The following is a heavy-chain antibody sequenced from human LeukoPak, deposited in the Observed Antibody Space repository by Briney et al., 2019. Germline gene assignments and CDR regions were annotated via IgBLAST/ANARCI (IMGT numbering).Heavy chain of an antibody. CDR3: ATSDGGV. J-gene: IGHJ6*02. CDR1: GFTFSRSW. V-gene: IGHV3-7*03. CDR2: TKPDGSTK. D-gene: IGHD3-10*01. Sequence: GGSQRLSCAASGFTFSRSWMAWVRQAPGKGLEWVANTKPDGSTKYYVDSVKGRFTISRDNAKNSLYVQMNSLRADDTGIYHCATSDGGVWGQGTTVIVSS.